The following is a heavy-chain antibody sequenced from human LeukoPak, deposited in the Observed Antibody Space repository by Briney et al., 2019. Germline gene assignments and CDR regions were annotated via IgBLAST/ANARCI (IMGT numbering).Heavy chain of an antibody. Sequence: PSETLSLTCTVSGYSISSGGYSWSWIRQPPGTGLEWIGYIYHSGSTYYNPSLKSRVTISVDRSKNQFSLKLSSVTAADTAVYYCASRYYYDSSGYSPWGQGTLVTVSS. CDR2: IYHSGST. D-gene: IGHD3-22*01. V-gene: IGHV4-30-2*01. CDR3: ASRYYYDSSGYSP. J-gene: IGHJ5*02. CDR1: GYSISSGGYS.